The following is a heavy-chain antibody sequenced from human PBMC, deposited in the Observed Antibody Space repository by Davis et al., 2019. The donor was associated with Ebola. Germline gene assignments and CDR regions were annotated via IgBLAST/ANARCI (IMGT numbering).Heavy chain of an antibody. Sequence: SDTLSPTVTVSGGSVRSGSYYWRWLRQPPGKGLEWIGYIYYSGSTNYNPSLKSRVTISVDRSKNQFSLKLSSVTAADTAVYYCARDTRQNWFDPWGQGTLVTVSS. CDR3: ARDTRQNWFDP. V-gene: IGHV4-61*01. CDR1: GGSVRSGSYY. CDR2: IYYSGST. J-gene: IGHJ5*02.